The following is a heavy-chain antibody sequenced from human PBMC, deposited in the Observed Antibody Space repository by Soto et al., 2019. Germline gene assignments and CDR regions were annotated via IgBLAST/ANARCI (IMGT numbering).Heavy chain of an antibody. J-gene: IGHJ4*02. V-gene: IGHV3-33*06. CDR3: AKAYFVWSSEQPYYFDD. Sequence: PGGSLRLSCAASGFIFNEYGMHWVRQAPGKGLEWVAVIWYDGSNKYYADSVKGRFTFSRDNSKNTMYLQMNSLRAEDTAVYYCAKAYFVWSSEQPYYFDDWGQGTLVTVSS. D-gene: IGHD3-16*01. CDR1: GFIFNEYG. CDR2: IWYDGSNK.